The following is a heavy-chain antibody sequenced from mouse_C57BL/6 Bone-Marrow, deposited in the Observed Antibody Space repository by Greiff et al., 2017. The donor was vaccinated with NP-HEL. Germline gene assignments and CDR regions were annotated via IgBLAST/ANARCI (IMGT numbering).Heavy chain of an antibody. Sequence: VQLQQPGAELVKPGASVKLSCKASGYTFTSYWMPWVNQRPGQGLEWIGEIAPSDSYTNYNQKFKGKATLTVDTSSSTAYMQLSSLTSEDSAVYYCARKGFDYWGQGTTLTVSS. CDR3: ARKGFDY. V-gene: IGHV1-50*01. CDR1: GYTFTSYW. CDR2: IAPSDSYT. J-gene: IGHJ2*01.